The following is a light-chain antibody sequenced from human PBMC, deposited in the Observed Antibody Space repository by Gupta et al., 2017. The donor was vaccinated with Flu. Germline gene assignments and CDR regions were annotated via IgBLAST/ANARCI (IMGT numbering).Light chain of an antibody. V-gene: IGLV3-21*03. CDR3: QVLDSSSDNQV. J-gene: IGLJ3*02. Sequence: SYVLTQPPSVSVAPGKTARITCGGNNIGSKSVHWYQQKPGQAPVLLVYDDSDRPSGLPEGFSGSNSGTTATLTISRVEAGDEADYYCQVLDSSSDNQVFGGGTKLTVL. CDR1: NIGSKS. CDR2: DDS.